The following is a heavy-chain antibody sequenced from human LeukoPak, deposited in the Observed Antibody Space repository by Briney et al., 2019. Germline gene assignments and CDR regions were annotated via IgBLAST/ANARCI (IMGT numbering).Heavy chain of an antibody. J-gene: IGHJ2*01. V-gene: IGHV4-34*01. CDR1: GGSFSSYY. Sequence: SETLSLACAVYGGSFSSYYWSWISQPPGKGLEWIGEINHSGSTNYIPSLKSRVTILVDTSKNQFSLKLSSVTAADTAVYYCARLMGRPRYFDLWGRGTLVTVSS. CDR2: INHSGST. D-gene: IGHD2-8*01. CDR3: ARLMGRPRYFDL.